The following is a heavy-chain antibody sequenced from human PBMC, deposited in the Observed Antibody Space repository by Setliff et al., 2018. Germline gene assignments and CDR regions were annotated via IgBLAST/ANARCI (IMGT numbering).Heavy chain of an antibody. D-gene: IGHD2-15*01. CDR3: ARGLRGGAAGPLQYYYYMDV. J-gene: IGHJ6*03. V-gene: IGHV4-34*01. CDR2: INPSGTT. CDR1: GGPFSDYY. Sequence: SETLSLTCTFYGGPFSDYYWGWVRQTPGKGLEWIAEINPSGTTNYIPSLKSRLTISVDTSKNQFSLKLSFVTAADTAVYYCARGLRGGAAGPLQYYYYMDVWGKGTTVTVSS.